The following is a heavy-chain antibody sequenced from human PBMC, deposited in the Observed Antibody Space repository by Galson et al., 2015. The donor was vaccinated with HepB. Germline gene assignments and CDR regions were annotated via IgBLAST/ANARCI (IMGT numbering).Heavy chain of an antibody. V-gene: IGHV1-18*04. CDR1: GYTFTSYG. J-gene: IGHJ4*02. CDR2: ISAYNGNT. CDR3: ARVGGGYPSYRWELLVDY. D-gene: IGHD1-26*01. Sequence: SVKVSCKASGYTFTSYGISWVRQAPGQGLEWMGWISAYNGNTSYAQKLQGRVTMTTDTSTSTAYMELRSLRSDDTAVYYCARVGGGYPSYRWELLVDYWGQGTLVTVSS.